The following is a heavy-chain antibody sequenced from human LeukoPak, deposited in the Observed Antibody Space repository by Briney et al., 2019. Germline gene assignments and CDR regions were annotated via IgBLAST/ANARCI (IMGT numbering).Heavy chain of an antibody. Sequence: SETLSLTCTVSGGSISSNYWSWIRQPPGKGLEWIGFIYYTGSTKHNSSLKSRVTLSIDTSKNQLSLKLSSVSAADTAVYYCAAYSLYNGMDVWGQGTTVTVS. J-gene: IGHJ6*02. CDR2: IYYTGST. D-gene: IGHD4-11*01. V-gene: IGHV4-59*01. CDR3: AAYSLYNGMDV. CDR1: GGSISSNY.